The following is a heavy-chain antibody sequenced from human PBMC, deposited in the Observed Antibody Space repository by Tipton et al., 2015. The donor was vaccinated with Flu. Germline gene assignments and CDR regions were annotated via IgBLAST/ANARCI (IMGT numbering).Heavy chain of an antibody. D-gene: IGHD3-10*01. J-gene: IGHJ6*02. Sequence: LRLSCTVSGGSISGYYWSWIRQPPGKGLEWIAYIYYSGSTNYNPSLKSRVTISIDTSKNQFSLKLSSVTAADTAVYYCARASFYGSGTLHGMDVGGQGTTVTVSS. CDR1: GGSISGYY. CDR3: ARASFYGSGTLHGMDV. V-gene: IGHV4-59*12. CDR2: IYYSGST.